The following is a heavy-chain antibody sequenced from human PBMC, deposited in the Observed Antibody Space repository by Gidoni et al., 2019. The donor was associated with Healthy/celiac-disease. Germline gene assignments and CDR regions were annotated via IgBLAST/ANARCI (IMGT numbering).Heavy chain of an antibody. Sequence: QVQLVESGGGVVQPGRSLTLSCAASGFPFSSYGMHWVRKAPGKGLEWVAFISYDGRNKYYADSVKGRFTISRDNSKNTLYLQMNSLRAEDTAVYYCAKDLLGGHDAFDIWGQGTMVTVSS. CDR3: AKDLLGGHDAFDI. V-gene: IGHV3-30*18. CDR2: ISYDGRNK. J-gene: IGHJ3*02. CDR1: GFPFSSYG. D-gene: IGHD3-16*01.